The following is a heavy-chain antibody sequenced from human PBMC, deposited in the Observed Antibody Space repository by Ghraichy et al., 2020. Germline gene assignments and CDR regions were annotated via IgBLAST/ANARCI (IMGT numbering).Heavy chain of an antibody. CDR3: ARDRIFYGDQGFDY. V-gene: IGHV3-48*03. CDR2: ISSSGSTI. D-gene: IGHD4-17*01. Sequence: LSLTCAASGFTFSSYEMNWVRQAPGKGLEWVSYISSSGSTIYYADSVKGRFTTSRDNAKNSLYLQMNSLRAEDTAVYYCARDRIFYGDQGFDYWGQGTLVTVSS. J-gene: IGHJ4*02. CDR1: GFTFSSYE.